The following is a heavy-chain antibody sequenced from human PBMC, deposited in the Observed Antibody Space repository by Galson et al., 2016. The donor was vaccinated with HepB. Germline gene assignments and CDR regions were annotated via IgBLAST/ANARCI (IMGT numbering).Heavy chain of an antibody. CDR3: ARDRLGGTTKYLYYGMDV. D-gene: IGHD1-26*01. J-gene: IGHJ6*02. V-gene: IGHV4-59*01. Sequence: ATLSLTCTVSGGSISSYYWSWIRQPPGKGLEWIGYIYYGGSTNYNPSLKSRVTISIDTSKSQFSLKLSSVTAADTAVYYCARDRLGGTTKYLYYGMDVWGQGTTVTVSS. CDR1: GGSISSYY. CDR2: IYYGGST.